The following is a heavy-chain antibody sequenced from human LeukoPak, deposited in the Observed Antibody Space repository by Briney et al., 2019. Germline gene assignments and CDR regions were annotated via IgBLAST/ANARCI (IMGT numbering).Heavy chain of an antibody. J-gene: IGHJ4*02. D-gene: IGHD4-17*01. Sequence: KPSETLSLTCAVYGGSFRGYYWSWIRQPPGKGLEWIGEINHSGSTNYNPSLKSRVTISVDTSKNQFSLKLSSVTAADTAVYYCARMRGGATVTIRRDAEYYFDYWGQGTLVTVSS. CDR3: ARMRGGATVTIRRDAEYYFDY. CDR2: INHSGST. CDR1: GGSFRGYY. V-gene: IGHV4-34*01.